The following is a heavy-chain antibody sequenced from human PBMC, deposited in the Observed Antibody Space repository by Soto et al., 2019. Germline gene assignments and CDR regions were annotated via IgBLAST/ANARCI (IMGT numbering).Heavy chain of an antibody. V-gene: IGHV3-33*01. D-gene: IGHD6-6*01. CDR1: GFTFSSYG. J-gene: IGHJ6*02. CDR2: IWYDGSNK. Sequence: GGSLRLSCAASGFTFSSYGMHWVRQAPGKGLEWVAVIWYDGSNKYYADSVKGRFTISRDNSKNTLYLQMNSLRAEDTAVYYCARPIAARPVGFYYYGMDVWGQGTTVTVSS. CDR3: ARPIAARPVGFYYYGMDV.